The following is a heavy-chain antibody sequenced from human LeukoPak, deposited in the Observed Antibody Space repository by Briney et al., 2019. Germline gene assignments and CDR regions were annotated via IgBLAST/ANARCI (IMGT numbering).Heavy chain of an antibody. D-gene: IGHD3-10*01. J-gene: IGHJ5*02. V-gene: IGHV1-2*02. Sequence: ASVKVSCKASGYTFTGYYMHWVRQAPGQGLEWMGWINPNSGGTNYAQKFQGRVTMTRDTSISTAYMELSRLRSDDTAVYYCARGLVTMVRGVRTGFDPWGQGTLVTVSS. CDR2: INPNSGGT. CDR3: ARGLVTMVRGVRTGFDP. CDR1: GYTFTGYY.